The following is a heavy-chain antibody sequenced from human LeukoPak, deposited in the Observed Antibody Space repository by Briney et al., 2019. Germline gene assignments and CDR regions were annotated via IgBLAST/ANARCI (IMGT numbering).Heavy chain of an antibody. V-gene: IGHV4-38-2*02. CDR1: GYSISSGYY. Sequence: SETLSLTCTVSGYSISSGYYWAWIRQPPGKGLEWIGSIYHSGSTYYNPSLKSRATISVDTSKNQFSLKLSSVTAADTAVYYCARERGRSYSDYWGQGTLVTVSS. CDR2: IYHSGST. D-gene: IGHD3-16*01. CDR3: ARERGRSYSDY. J-gene: IGHJ4*02.